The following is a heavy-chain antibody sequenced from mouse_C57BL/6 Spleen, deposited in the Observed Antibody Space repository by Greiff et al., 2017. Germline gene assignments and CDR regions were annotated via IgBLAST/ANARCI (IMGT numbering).Heavy chain of an antibody. Sequence: QVQLQQPGAELVMPGASVKLSCKASGYTFTSYWMHWVKQRPGQGLEWIGEIDPSDSYTNYNQKFKGKSPLTVDKSSSTAYMQLSSLTSEDSAGYYCARLGRVDYWGQGTTLTVSS. V-gene: IGHV1-69*01. CDR3: ARLGRVDY. J-gene: IGHJ2*01. CDR2: IDPSDSYT. CDR1: GYTFTSYW. D-gene: IGHD4-1*01.